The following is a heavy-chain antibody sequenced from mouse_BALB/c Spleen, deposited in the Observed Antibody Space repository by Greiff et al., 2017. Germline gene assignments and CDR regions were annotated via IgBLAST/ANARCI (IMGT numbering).Heavy chain of an antibody. V-gene: IGHV3-6*02. CDR1: GYSITSGYY. J-gene: IGHJ4*01. Sequence: EVKLMESGPGLVKPSQSLSLTCSVTGYSITSGYYWNWIRQFPGNKLEWMGYISYDGSNNYNPSLKNRISITRDTSKNQFFLKLNSVTTEDTATYYCAREAPLRTLAMDYWGQGTSVTVSS. CDR3: AREAPLRTLAMDY. CDR2: ISYDGSN. D-gene: IGHD1-1*01.